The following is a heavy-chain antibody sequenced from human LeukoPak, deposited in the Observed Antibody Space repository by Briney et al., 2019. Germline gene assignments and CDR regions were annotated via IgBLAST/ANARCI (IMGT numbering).Heavy chain of an antibody. Sequence: SETLSLTCTVSGGSTSSYYWSWIRQPAGKGLEWIGRIYTSGSTNYNPSLKSRGTMSVDTSKNQFSPDLSSVTAADPAVYYRATPRGLDHCVYWGQGTLGTISP. D-gene: IGHD3/OR15-3a*01. CDR3: ATPRGLDHCVY. CDR2: IYTSGST. J-gene: IGHJ4*02. CDR1: GGSTSSYY. V-gene: IGHV4-4*07.